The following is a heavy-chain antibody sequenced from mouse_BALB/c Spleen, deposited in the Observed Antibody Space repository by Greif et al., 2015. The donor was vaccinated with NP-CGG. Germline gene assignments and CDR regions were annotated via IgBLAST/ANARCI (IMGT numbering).Heavy chain of an antibody. J-gene: IGHJ4*01. CDR2: IYPGDGDT. Sequence: VQLQQSGPELVKPGASVKISCKASGYAFSSSWMNWVKQRPGQGLEWIGRIYPGDGDTNYNGKFKGKATLTADKSSSTAYMQLSSLTSVDSAVYFCARGGGNYVYYAMDYWGQGTSVTVSS. CDR1: GYAFSSSW. CDR3: ARGGGNYVYYAMDY. D-gene: IGHD2-1*01. V-gene: IGHV1-82*01.